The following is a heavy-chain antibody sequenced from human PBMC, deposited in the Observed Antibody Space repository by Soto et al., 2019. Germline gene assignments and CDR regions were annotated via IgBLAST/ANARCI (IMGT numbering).Heavy chain of an antibody. V-gene: IGHV4-34*01. Sequence: SETLSLTCAVYGGSFSGYYWSWIRQPPGKGLEWIGEINHSGSTNYNPSLKSRVTISVDTSKNQFSLKLSSVTAADTAVYYCASQAYYYGSGSDYWGQGTLVTVSS. CDR3: ASQAYYYGSGSDY. CDR1: GGSFSGYY. J-gene: IGHJ4*02. CDR2: INHSGST. D-gene: IGHD3-10*01.